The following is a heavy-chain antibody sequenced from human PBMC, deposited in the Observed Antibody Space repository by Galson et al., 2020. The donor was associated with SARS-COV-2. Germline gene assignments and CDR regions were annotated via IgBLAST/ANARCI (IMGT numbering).Heavy chain of an antibody. Sequence: SETLSLTCAVYGGSFSGYFWSWIRQPPGKGLEWIGEVNHSGSTNYNPSLKSRVTISVDTSKNQFSLKLSSVTAADTAVYYCARGLDGTGRFNGWDYWGQGTLVTVSP. CDR2: VNHSGST. J-gene: IGHJ4*02. CDR3: ARGLDGTGRFNGWDY. D-gene: IGHD2-8*02. V-gene: IGHV4-34*01. CDR1: GGSFSGYF.